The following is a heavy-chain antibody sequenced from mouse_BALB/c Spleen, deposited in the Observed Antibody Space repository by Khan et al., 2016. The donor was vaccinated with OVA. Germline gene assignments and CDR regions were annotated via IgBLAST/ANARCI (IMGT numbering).Heavy chain of an antibody. CDR3: ARVVYNGTMDF. Sequence: QIQLVQSGPELKKPGETVQISCKASGFTFTNYGMNWVRQAPGKGLKWMGWINTYTGEPTFTDDFKGRFAFSWETSASTAYLQINSLKNEDTATYFCARVVYNGTMDFWGQGTSVTVSS. J-gene: IGHJ4*01. V-gene: IGHV9-3-1*01. CDR2: INTYTGEP. CDR1: GFTFTNYG. D-gene: IGHD1-1*02.